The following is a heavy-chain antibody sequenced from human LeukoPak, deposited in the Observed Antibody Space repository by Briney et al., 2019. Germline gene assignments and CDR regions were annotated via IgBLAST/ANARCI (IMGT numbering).Heavy chain of an antibody. Sequence: SETLSLTCTVSGGSISSYYWSWIRQPPGKGLEWIGYIYYSGTTNYNPSLKSRVTISVDTSKKQFSLKLTSVTAADTAVYYCAGGSGLPHFDYWGQGTLVTVSS. V-gene: IGHV4-59*01. CDR2: IYYSGTT. J-gene: IGHJ4*02. CDR1: GGSISSYY. CDR3: AGGSGLPHFDY. D-gene: IGHD3-10*01.